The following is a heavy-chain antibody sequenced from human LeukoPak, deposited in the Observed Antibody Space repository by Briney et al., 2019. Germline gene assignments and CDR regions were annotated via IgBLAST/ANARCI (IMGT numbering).Heavy chain of an antibody. CDR1: GYSISSDYY. J-gene: IGHJ3*02. Sequence: SETLSLTCTVSGYSISSDYYWGWIRQPPGRGLEWIGTIHHSGSTYYNPSLKSRVTMSVDTSKNQFSLRLTSVTAADTAVYYCARDHYGSGSYYPPALDAFDIWGQGTMVTVSS. D-gene: IGHD3-10*01. CDR3: ARDHYGSGSYYPPALDAFDI. CDR2: IHHSGST. V-gene: IGHV4-38-2*02.